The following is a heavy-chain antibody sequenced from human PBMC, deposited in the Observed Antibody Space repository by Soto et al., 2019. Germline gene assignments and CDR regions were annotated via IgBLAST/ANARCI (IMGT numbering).Heavy chain of an antibody. Sequence: SETLSLTCTVSGGSIISYYWSWIRQPPGKGLEWIGYIYYSGSTNYNPSLKSRVTISVDTSKNQFSLKLSSVTAADTAVYYCARGDGYSYGLFDYWGQGTLVTVSS. CDR3: ARGDGYSYGLFDY. J-gene: IGHJ4*02. D-gene: IGHD5-18*01. V-gene: IGHV4-59*01. CDR2: IYYSGST. CDR1: GGSIISYY.